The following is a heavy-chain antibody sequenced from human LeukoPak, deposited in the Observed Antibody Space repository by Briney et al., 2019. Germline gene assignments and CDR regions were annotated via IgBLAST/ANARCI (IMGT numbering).Heavy chain of an antibody. CDR2: ISSSSSYI. Sequence: GGSLRLSCAASGFTFSSYSMNWVRQAPGKGPEWVSSISSSSSYIYYADSVKGRFTISRDSAKNSLYLQMNSLRAEDTAVYYCARDVVSYYYDSWGQGTLVTVSS. CDR3: ARDVVSYYYDS. V-gene: IGHV3-21*01. J-gene: IGHJ4*02. CDR1: GFTFSSYS. D-gene: IGHD3-22*01.